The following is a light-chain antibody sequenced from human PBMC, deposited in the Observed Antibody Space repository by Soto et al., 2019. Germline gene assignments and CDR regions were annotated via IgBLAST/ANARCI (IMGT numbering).Light chain of an antibody. J-gene: IGLJ2*01. CDR3: NSYGGSNNYVI. Sequence: QSALTQPPSAVGSPGQSVTISCTGTSSDVGSYNYVSWYQQHPGKAPKLMIYEVNKRPSGVPDRFSGSKSGNTASLTVSGLQAEDEADYYCNSYGGSNNYVIFGGGTKLTV. CDR1: SSDVGSYNY. V-gene: IGLV2-8*01. CDR2: EVN.